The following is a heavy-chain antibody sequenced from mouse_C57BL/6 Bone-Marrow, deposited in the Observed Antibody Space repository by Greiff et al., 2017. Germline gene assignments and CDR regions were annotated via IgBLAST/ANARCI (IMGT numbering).Heavy chain of an antibody. CDR1: GFTFSSDG. CDR3: ARPPIYYDYDDWYYAMDY. CDR2: ISSGGSYT. J-gene: IGHJ4*01. D-gene: IGHD2-4*01. V-gene: IGHV5-6*01. Sequence: DVQLVESGGDLVKPGGSLKLSCAASGFTFSSDGMSWVRQTPDKRLEWVATISSGGSYTYSPDSVNGRFTISRANAKNTLYLQMSSLKSVETASYYCARPPIYYDYDDWYYAMDYWGQGTSVTVSS.